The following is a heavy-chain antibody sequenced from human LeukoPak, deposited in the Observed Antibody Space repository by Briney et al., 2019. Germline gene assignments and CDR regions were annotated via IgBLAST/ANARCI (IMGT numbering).Heavy chain of an antibody. J-gene: IGHJ4*02. D-gene: IGHD6-19*01. CDR2: INSDGTGT. CDR3: ARDPPGSSGTHY. CDR1: GFTFSAHW. Sequence: GGSLRLSCAASGFTFSAHWMHWARQAPGKGLVWVSRINSDGTGTAYADSVKGRFTISRDNAKNTLYLQMNSLRAEDTAVYYCARDPPGSSGTHYWGQGTLVTVSS. V-gene: IGHV3-74*01.